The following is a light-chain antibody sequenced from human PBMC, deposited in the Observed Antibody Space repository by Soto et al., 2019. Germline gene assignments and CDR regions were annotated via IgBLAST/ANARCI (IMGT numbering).Light chain of an antibody. J-gene: IGKJ4*01. CDR3: QHLNGYPQT. V-gene: IGKV1-9*01. CDR1: QGISSY. CDR2: AAP. Sequence: IQLTQSPSSLSASVGDRVTITCRASQGISSYLVWYQQKPGKAPKLLIYAAPTLQSGVPSRFSGSGSGTDFTLTICSLQPEDFATYYCQHLNGYPQTFGGGTKVEIK.